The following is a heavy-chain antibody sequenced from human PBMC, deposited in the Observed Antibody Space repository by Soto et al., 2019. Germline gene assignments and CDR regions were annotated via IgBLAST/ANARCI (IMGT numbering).Heavy chain of an antibody. CDR1: GGSISSGGYY. CDR3: AGGRGDSGYGLTYYFDY. Sequence: QVQLQESGPGLVKPSQTLSLTCTVSGGSISSGGYYWSWIRHHPWKGLEWIGDIYYSGSPYYNPSLMCGATIPVDTSKNQFSLKVSSVAAADTAVYYCAGGRGDSGYGLTYYFDYWGEGTLVTVSS. V-gene: IGHV4-31*03. CDR2: IYYSGSP. D-gene: IGHD5-12*01. J-gene: IGHJ4*02.